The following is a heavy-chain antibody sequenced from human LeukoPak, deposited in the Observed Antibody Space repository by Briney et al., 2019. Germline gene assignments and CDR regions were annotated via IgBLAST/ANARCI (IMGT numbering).Heavy chain of an antibody. Sequence: GGSLRLSCAASGFTFSRYAMSWVRQAPGKGLEWVPGISSGGDTTYYADSVKGRFTISRDNSKNTLYLQTNSLRAEDTAIYYCAKDYLMSPAGSDSAYYYYGMDVWGQGTTVTVSS. D-gene: IGHD2-21*02. V-gene: IGHV3-23*01. J-gene: IGHJ6*02. CDR2: ISSGGDTT. CDR3: AKDYLMSPAGSDSAYYYYGMDV. CDR1: GFTFSRYA.